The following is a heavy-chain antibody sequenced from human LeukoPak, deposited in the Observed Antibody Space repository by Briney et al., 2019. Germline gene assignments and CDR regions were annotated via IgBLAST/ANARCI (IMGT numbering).Heavy chain of an antibody. J-gene: IGHJ5*02. CDR2: ISISSSHL. V-gene: IGHV3-21*01. CDR1: GFTLSIYS. Sequence: GGSLRLSCAASGFTLSIYSMNWVRQAPGKGLEWVSSISISSSHLYYADSVKGRFTISRDNSKNSLYLQMNSLRAEDTAVYYCAREAWFDPWGQGTLVTVSS. CDR3: AREAWFDP.